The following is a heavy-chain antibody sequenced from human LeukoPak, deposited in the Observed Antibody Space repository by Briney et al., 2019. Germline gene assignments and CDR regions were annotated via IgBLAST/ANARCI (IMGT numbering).Heavy chain of an antibody. D-gene: IGHD2-15*01. V-gene: IGHV1-8*02. CDR1: GGTFSSYA. CDR3: ARGLRSCSGGSCSLYYFDY. CDR2: MNPNSGNT. Sequence: ASVKVSCKASGGTFSSYAINWVRQATGQGLEWMGWMNPNSGNTGYAQKFQGRVTMTRNTSISTAYMELSSLRSEDTAVYYCARGLRSCSGGSCSLYYFDYWGQGTLVTVSS. J-gene: IGHJ4*02.